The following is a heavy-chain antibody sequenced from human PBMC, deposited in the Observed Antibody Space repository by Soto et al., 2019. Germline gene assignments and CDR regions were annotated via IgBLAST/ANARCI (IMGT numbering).Heavy chain of an antibody. D-gene: IGHD6-13*01. CDR2: IIPILGIA. CDR1: GGTFSSYT. CDR3: ARTITGYSSSWYFDY. Sequence: QVQLVQSGAEVKKPGSSVKVSCKASGGTFSSYTIIWVRQAPGQGLEWMGRIIPILGIANYAQKFQGRVTITADKSTSTAYMELSSLRSEDTAVYYCARTITGYSSSWYFDYWGQGTLVTVSS. J-gene: IGHJ4*02. V-gene: IGHV1-69*02.